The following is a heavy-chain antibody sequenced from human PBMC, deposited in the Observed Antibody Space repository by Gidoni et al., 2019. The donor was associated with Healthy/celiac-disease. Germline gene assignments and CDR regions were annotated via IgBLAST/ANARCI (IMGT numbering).Heavy chain of an antibody. CDR2: INPNSGGT. J-gene: IGHJ3*02. Sequence: QVQLVQYGAQVKKPGASVKLSCKPSGYTFTGYYLHWLRQAPGHGLGWMGWINPNSGGTNDAQKFQGRVPMTRDTSISTAYMELSRLRSDDTAVYYCARVPRPYYDFWSGYHARDAFDIWGQGTMVTVSS. D-gene: IGHD3-3*01. V-gene: IGHV1-2*02. CDR1: GYTFTGYY. CDR3: ARVPRPYYDFWSGYHARDAFDI.